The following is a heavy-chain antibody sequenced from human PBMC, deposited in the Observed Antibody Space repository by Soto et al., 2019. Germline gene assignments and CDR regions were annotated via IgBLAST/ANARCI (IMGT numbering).Heavy chain of an antibody. J-gene: IGHJ4*02. CDR1: GFTFSSYG. CDR2: ISYDGINK. Sequence: QVQLVGSGGGVVQPGRSLRLSCAASGFTFSSYGMHWVRQAPGKGLEWVAFISYDGINKYYADSVKGRFTISRDNSKNTLYLQMSSLRAEETAGYYCAKDRWVRQRRSYFDYWGQGTLVTVSS. V-gene: IGHV3-30*18. CDR3: AKDRWVRQRRSYFDY. D-gene: IGHD1-1*01.